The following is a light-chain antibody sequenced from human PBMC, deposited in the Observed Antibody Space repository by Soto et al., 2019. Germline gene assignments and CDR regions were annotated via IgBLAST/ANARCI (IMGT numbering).Light chain of an antibody. CDR1: QSISSY. Sequence: DIQMTQSPSSLSASVGDRVTITCRASQSISSYLNWYQQKPGKAPKLLIYAASSLQSGVTSRFSGSGSGTDFTLTISSLQPEDCATYYCQQSYSTLITFGQGTRLEIK. J-gene: IGKJ5*01. CDR2: AAS. CDR3: QQSYSTLIT. V-gene: IGKV1-39*01.